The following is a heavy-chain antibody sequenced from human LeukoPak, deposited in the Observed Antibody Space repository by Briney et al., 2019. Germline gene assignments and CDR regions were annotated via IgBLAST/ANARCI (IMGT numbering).Heavy chain of an antibody. CDR1: GLTFSNYW. Sequence: PGGSLRLSCAASGLTFSNYWMTWVRQAPGKGLEWVADIKEDGSEKYYVDSVKGRFTISRDNAKNSLFLQMDSLRSEDTAVYYCATDSGGAPFDYWGQGTLVTVSS. D-gene: IGHD6-25*01. CDR2: IKEDGSEK. CDR3: ATDSGGAPFDY. J-gene: IGHJ4*02. V-gene: IGHV3-7*03.